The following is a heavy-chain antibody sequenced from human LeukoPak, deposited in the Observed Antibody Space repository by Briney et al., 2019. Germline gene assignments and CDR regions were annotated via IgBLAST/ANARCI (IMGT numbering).Heavy chain of an antibody. CDR2: IYHSGST. V-gene: IGHV4-38-2*01. Sequence: SETLSLTCAVSGYSISSGYYWGWIRQPPGKGLGWIGSIYHSGSTYYNPSLKSRVTISVDTSKNQFSLKLSSVTAADTAVYYCARLRHYYGSGSLNWFDPWGQGTLVTVSS. D-gene: IGHD3-10*01. J-gene: IGHJ5*02. CDR3: ARLRHYYGSGSLNWFDP. CDR1: GYSISSGYY.